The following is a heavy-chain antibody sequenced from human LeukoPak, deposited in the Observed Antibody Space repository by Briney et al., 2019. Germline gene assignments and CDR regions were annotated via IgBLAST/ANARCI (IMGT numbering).Heavy chain of an antibody. Sequence: GGSLRLSCASSVFTFSSYSVNWVRHAPAKGLEWVSSLSNSWSHILSADSAKGRFTISRDNDKNTLYLQMNSLRAEDTGVYYCARDLYDSGGYSSPIDYWGQGTLVTVSS. D-gene: IGHD3-22*01. CDR1: VFTFSSYS. V-gene: IGHV3-21*01. CDR3: ARDLYDSGGYSSPIDY. CDR2: LSNSWSHI. J-gene: IGHJ4*02.